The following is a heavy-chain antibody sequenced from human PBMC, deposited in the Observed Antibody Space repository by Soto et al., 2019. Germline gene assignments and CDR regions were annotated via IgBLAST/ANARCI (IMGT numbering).Heavy chain of an antibody. CDR1: GGTITDYL. CDR2: IIPVSGTT. D-gene: IGHD4-17*01. Sequence: VQLVQSGAEVKKPGSSLKVSCSISGGTITDYLISWLRQAPGQGLEWMGGIIPVSGTTYFAQKFQDRVTITADDSTKTAYMEVSSLRSEDTAVYYCARGGLTTVTLDYWGQGTLVTVFS. V-gene: IGHV1-69*01. J-gene: IGHJ4*02. CDR3: ARGGLTTVTLDY.